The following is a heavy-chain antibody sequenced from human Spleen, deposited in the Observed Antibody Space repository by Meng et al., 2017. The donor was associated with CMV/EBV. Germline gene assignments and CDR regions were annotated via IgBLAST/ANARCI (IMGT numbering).Heavy chain of an antibody. J-gene: IGHJ6*02. CDR3: ARGSRIDRLYYYAMDV. Sequence: SVKVSCKASGYTFTSYGISWVRQAPGQGLEWMGGIIPTSGTTNYAQRFQGRLTITADESTNTSYMHLSRLRSDDTAVYYCARGSRIDRLYYYAMDVWGQGTTVTVSS. CDR1: GYTFTSYG. CDR2: IIPTSGTT. D-gene: IGHD3-16*02. V-gene: IGHV1-69*13.